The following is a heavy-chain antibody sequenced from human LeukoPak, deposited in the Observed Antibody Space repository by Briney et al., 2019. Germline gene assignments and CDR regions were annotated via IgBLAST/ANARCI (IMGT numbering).Heavy chain of an antibody. CDR2: LNPNRGGT. Sequence: ASVKVSCKASGYTFTDYYLHWVRQAPAHGVEWMGWLNPNRGGTNHAQKFQGRVTMTRDTSISTAYMELSRLRSDDTAVYYCARNYVEYDDWFDPWGQGTLVTVSS. D-gene: IGHD4-17*01. CDR3: ARNYVEYDDWFDP. V-gene: IGHV1-2*02. J-gene: IGHJ5*02. CDR1: GYTFTDYY.